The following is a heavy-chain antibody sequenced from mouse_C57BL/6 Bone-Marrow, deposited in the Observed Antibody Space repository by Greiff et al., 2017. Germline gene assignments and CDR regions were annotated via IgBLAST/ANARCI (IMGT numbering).Heavy chain of an antibody. CDR1: GYTFTSYW. CDR3: AREWVYYRCDY. D-gene: IGHD2-14*01. J-gene: IGHJ2*01. CDR2: IDPSDSET. Sequence: QVQLQQPGAELVRPGSSVKLSCKASGYTFTSYWMHWVKQRPIQGLEWIGNIDPSDSETHYNQKFKDKATLTVDKSSSTAYMQRSSLTSEDSAVYYCAREWVYYRCDYWGQGTTLTVSS. V-gene: IGHV1-52*01.